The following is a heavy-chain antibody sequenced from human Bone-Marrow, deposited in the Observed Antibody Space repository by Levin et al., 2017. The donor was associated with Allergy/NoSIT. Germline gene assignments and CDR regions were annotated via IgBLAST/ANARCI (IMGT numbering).Heavy chain of an antibody. CDR2: INHSGST. J-gene: IGHJ4*02. V-gene: IGHV4-34*01. CDR3: ASLICSGGSCTDFDY. Sequence: SETLSLTCAVYGGSFSGYYWSWIRQPPGKGLEWIGEINHSGSTNYNPSLKSRVTISVDTSKNQFSLKLSSVTAADTAVYYCASLICSGGSCTDFDYWGQGTLVTVSS. CDR1: GGSFSGYY. D-gene: IGHD2-15*01.